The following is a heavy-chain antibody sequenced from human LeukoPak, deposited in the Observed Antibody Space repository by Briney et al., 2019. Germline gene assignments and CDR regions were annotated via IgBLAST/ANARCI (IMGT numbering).Heavy chain of an antibody. CDR1: GDSISTYY. V-gene: IGHV4-59*01. D-gene: IGHD4-23*01. CDR3: ARDPTDYGGNSPHYYFDY. J-gene: IGHJ4*02. Sequence: SETLSLTCTVSGDSISTYYWSWIRQSPGKGLEWIGYIYYSGSTNYNPSLKSRVTISVDTSKNQFSLKLSSVTAADTAVYYCARDPTDYGGNSPHYYFDYWGQGTLVTVSS. CDR2: IYYSGST.